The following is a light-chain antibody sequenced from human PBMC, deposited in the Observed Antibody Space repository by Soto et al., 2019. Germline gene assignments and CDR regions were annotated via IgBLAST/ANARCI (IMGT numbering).Light chain of an antibody. CDR3: QTWGSGIVV. V-gene: IGLV4-69*01. Sequence: QLVLTQSPSASASLGASVKLTCTLSSGHSNYAIAWHQQQSEKGPRYLMKLNSDGSHSKGDGIPDCFSGSSSGAERYLTISCLQSEDEADYYCQTWGSGIVVFGGGTKLTVL. J-gene: IGLJ2*01. CDR2: LNSDGSH. CDR1: SGHSNYA.